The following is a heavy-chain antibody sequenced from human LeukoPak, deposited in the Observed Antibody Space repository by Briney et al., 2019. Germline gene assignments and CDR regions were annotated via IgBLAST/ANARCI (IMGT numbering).Heavy chain of an antibody. CDR2: IYYSGST. V-gene: IGHV4-30-4*01. CDR3: ARVGLVIAAAGTVGYYFDY. D-gene: IGHD6-13*01. Sequence: PQTLSLTCTVSGGSISSGDYYWSWIRQPPGKGLEWIGYIYYSGSTYYNPSLKSRVTISVDTSKNQFSLKLSSVTAADTAVYYCARVGLVIAAAGTVGYYFDYWGQRTLVTVSS. J-gene: IGHJ4*02. CDR1: GGSISSGDYY.